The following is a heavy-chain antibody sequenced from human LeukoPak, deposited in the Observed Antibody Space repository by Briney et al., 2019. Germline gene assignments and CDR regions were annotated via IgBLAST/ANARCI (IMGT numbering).Heavy chain of an antibody. J-gene: IGHJ4*02. Sequence: SETLSLTCAVYGGSFSGYYWSWIRQPPGEGLEWIGEINHSGSTYYNPSLKSRVTISVDTSKNQFSLKLSSVTAADTAVYYCARGFRGAGVKSHYFDYWGQGTLVTVSS. D-gene: IGHD3-16*01. CDR3: ARGFRGAGVKSHYFDY. CDR1: GGSFSGYY. CDR2: INHSGST. V-gene: IGHV4-34*01.